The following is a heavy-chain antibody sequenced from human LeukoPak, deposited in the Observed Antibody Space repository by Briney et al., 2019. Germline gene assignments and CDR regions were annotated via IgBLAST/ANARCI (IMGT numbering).Heavy chain of an antibody. J-gene: IGHJ3*02. CDR2: IDPNSGGT. Sequence: ASVKVSCKTSGYTFTGNYIHWVRQAPGQGLEWMGWIDPNSGGTNYAQNLQGRVTMTTDTSTSTAYMELRSLRFDDTAVYYCARASMPEDAFDIWGQGTMVTVSS. D-gene: IGHD2-2*01. V-gene: IGHV1-2*02. CDR3: ARASMPEDAFDI. CDR1: GYTFTGNY.